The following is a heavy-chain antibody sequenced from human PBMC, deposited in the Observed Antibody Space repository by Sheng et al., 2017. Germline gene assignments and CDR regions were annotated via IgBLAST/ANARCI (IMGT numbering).Heavy chain of an antibody. CDR2: MSYDGKNE. V-gene: IGHV3-30*02. Sequence: QVQLVESGGGVVQPGGSLRLSCAASGFTFSHYGMYWVRQAPGKGLEWMAFMSYDGKNEHYIDSVKGRFTISRDNSDNTLYLQMNSLRADDTSVYYCARDSGLTLPGPYYVDHWGQGNLVTVSS. J-gene: IGHJ4*02. CDR1: GFTFSHYG. D-gene: IGHD3-16*01. CDR3: ARDSGLTLPGPYYVDH.